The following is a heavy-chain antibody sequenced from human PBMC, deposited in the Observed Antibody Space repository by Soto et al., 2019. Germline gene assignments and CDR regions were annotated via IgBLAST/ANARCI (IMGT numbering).Heavy chain of an antibody. CDR2: INHSGSA. Sequence: SGTLSLTCAVYGESFSGYIWTWIRQTPGKGLQWIGQINHSGSAYYNPSLKSRVTISVHTSNSQFSLELSSVTAADTAVYYCARGLTTGSNHSGGWYYFDSWGQGTQVNVSS. CDR3: ARGLTTGSNHSGGWYYFDS. J-gene: IGHJ4*02. CDR1: GESFSGYI. V-gene: IGHV4-34*01. D-gene: IGHD4-17*01.